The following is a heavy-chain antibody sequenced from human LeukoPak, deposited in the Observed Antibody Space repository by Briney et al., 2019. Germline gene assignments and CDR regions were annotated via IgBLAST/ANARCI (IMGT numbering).Heavy chain of an antibody. D-gene: IGHD3-22*01. Sequence: SETLSLTCTVSGGSISSSSYYWGWIRQPPGKGLEWIGSIFYSGSTYYNPSLKSRVTISVDTSKKQFSLKLSSVTAADTAVYYCARVRRFYYDSSTKGAFDIWGQGTMVTVSS. V-gene: IGHV4-39*07. CDR2: IFYSGST. CDR3: ARVRRFYYDSSTKGAFDI. CDR1: GGSISSSSYY. J-gene: IGHJ3*02.